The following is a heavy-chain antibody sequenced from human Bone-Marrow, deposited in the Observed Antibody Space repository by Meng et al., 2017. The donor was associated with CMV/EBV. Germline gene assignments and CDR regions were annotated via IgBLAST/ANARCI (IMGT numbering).Heavy chain of an antibody. V-gene: IGHV4-59*01. Sequence: GSLRLSCNVSGGSISSYYWSWIRQPPGKGLEWIGFMNSGGSANYNASLRSRVTISVDMSRNQFSLRLSSVTAADTAVYYCARDPATGPRGDHFDYWGQGSRVTASS. CDR1: GGSISSYY. CDR2: MNSGGSA. CDR3: ARDPATGPRGDHFDY. D-gene: IGHD3-16*01. J-gene: IGHJ4*02.